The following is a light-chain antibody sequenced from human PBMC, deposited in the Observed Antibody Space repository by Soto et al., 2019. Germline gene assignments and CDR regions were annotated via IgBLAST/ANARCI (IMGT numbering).Light chain of an antibody. CDR3: GSYTGNMYV. J-gene: IGLJ1*01. V-gene: IGLV2-14*01. Sequence: QTVLTQPASVSVSPGQSITIYCTATSGDVGGYKFVAWYQQHPGKAPKLMIYEVNNRPSGVSSRFSGSKSGNTAALTISGLQAEDEADHFCGSYTGNMYVFGNGTKVTVL. CDR1: SGDVGGYKF. CDR2: EVN.